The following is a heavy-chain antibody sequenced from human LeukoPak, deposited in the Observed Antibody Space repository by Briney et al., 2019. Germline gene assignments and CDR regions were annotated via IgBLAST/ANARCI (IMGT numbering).Heavy chain of an antibody. J-gene: IGHJ4*02. Sequence: SCKASGGGLRNYAITWVRQAPGQGLEWVGFITSKPYGEASYYAASVSGRFSFSRDDSKSIAYLQMNNLKTEDTAVYYCARHDGMLLPLWGQGTLVTVSS. CDR3: ARHDGMLLPL. D-gene: IGHD3-16*01. CDR1: GGGLRNYA. V-gene: IGHV3-49*04. CDR2: ITSKPYGEAS.